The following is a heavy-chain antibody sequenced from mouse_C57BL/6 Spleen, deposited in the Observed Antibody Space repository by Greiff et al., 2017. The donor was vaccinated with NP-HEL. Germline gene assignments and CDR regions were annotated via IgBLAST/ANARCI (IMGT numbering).Heavy chain of an antibody. Sequence: EVQRVESGGGLVKPGGSLKLSCAASGFTFSSYAMSWVRQTPEKRLEWVATISDGGSYSYYPDNVKGRFTISRDNAKNNLYLQMSSLKSEDTAMYAWARGLGAMDYWGQGTSVTDSS. CDR1: GFTFSSYA. J-gene: IGHJ4*01. CDR2: ISDGGSYS. D-gene: IGHD3-1*01. V-gene: IGHV5-4*01. CDR3: ARGLGAMDY.